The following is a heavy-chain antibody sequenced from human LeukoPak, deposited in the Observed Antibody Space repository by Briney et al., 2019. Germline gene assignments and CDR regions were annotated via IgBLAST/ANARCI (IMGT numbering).Heavy chain of an antibody. J-gene: IGHJ4*02. CDR3: ARDSNGWATFDY. Sequence: GGSLRLSCAASGFTFSSYAMSGIRQAPGKGLEWVSYISSSGSTIYYADSVKGRFTVSRDNAKNSLYLQMNSLRAEDTAVYYCARDSNGWATFDYWGQGTLVTVSS. V-gene: IGHV3-11*04. D-gene: IGHD6-19*01. CDR2: ISSSGSTI. CDR1: GFTFSSYA.